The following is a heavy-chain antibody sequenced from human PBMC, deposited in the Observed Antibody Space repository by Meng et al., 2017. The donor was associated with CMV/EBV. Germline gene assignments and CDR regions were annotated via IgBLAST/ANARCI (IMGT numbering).Heavy chain of an antibody. CDR3: ARAPSPLYCSSPSCYTGGMDV. D-gene: IGHD2-2*02. V-gene: IGHV1-8*01. J-gene: IGHJ6*02. Sequence: ASVQVSCKASGYSFTSYDINWVRQATGQGLEWMGWMNPNSGNTGYAQKFQGRVTMTRNTSIRTAYMELSSLRSEDTAVYYCARAPSPLYCSSPSCYTGGMDVWGQGTTVTVSS. CDR1: GYSFTSYD. CDR2: MNPNSGNT.